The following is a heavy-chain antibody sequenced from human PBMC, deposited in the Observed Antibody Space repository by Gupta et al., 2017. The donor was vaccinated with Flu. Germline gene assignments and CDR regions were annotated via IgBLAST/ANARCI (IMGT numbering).Heavy chain of an antibody. J-gene: IGHJ4*02. CDR2: IHYTGST. CDR3: ARDRLGDVSL. CDR1: GGPITSGGYY. V-gene: IGHV4-31*02. D-gene: IGHD2-21*01. Sequence: QVQLQESGLGLVRPSQTLSLPSPVSGGPITSGGYYFGWLRQRPGQGLEWMGYIHYTGSTFYTPSLKSRLTISRDTSKKQFSRRLISVTVADTAVYYCARDRLGDVSLWGQGTLVTVSS.